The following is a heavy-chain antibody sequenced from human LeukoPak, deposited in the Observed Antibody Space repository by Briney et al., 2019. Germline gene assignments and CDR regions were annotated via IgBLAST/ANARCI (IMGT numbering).Heavy chain of an antibody. CDR2: IYYTGST. CDR3: ARWVATPRGYFDY. Sequence: PSETLSLTCTVSGGSISSGDYYWGWIRQPRGKGLEWIGNIYYTGSTYYNPSLKSRVTISVDTSKNQFSLKLSSVTAADTAVYYCARWVATPRGYFDYWGQGTLVTVSS. CDR1: GGSISSGDYY. D-gene: IGHD5-12*01. J-gene: IGHJ4*02. V-gene: IGHV4-39*01.